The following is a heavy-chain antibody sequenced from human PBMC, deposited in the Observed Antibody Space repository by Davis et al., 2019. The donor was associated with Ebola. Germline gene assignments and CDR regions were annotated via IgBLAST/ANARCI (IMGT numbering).Heavy chain of an antibody. J-gene: IGHJ4*02. Sequence: AASVKVSCKASGYTFTSYYMHWVRQAPGQGLEWMGIINPSGGSTSYAQKFQGRVTMTTDTSTSTAYMELRSLRSDDTAVYYCARDRLAVAADYWGQGTLVTVSS. V-gene: IGHV1-46*01. CDR3: ARDRLAVAADY. CDR1: GYTFTSYY. D-gene: IGHD6-19*01. CDR2: INPSGGST.